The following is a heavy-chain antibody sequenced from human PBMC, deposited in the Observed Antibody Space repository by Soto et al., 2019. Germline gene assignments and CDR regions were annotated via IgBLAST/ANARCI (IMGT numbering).Heavy chain of an antibody. CDR2: ISPDGIGT. Sequence: EAHLVESGGGLVQPGGSLRLSCTTSGFTFSTHWMHWVRQAPGKGLVWVSRISPDGIGTSSAGSVKGRFTISRDNAKNNMLMHKIRLRDEDAAVFYCDRCPPGSGVDYWGQGTLVVVSS. D-gene: IGHD3-3*01. CDR3: DRCPPGSGVDY. J-gene: IGHJ4*02. CDR1: GFTFSTHW. V-gene: IGHV3-74*01.